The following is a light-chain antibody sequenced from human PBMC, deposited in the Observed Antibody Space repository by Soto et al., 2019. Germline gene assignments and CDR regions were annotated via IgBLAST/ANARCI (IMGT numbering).Light chain of an antibody. CDR2: GAS. CDR1: QSVSSN. J-gene: IGKJ1*01. CDR3: QQRSNWPPT. V-gene: IGKV3-11*01. Sequence: EIVMTQSPATLSVSPGERATLFCRASQSVSSNLAWYQQKPGQAPRLLIYGASNRATGIPARFSGSGSGTDFTLTISSLEPEDFAVYYCQQRSNWPPTFGQGTKVDIK.